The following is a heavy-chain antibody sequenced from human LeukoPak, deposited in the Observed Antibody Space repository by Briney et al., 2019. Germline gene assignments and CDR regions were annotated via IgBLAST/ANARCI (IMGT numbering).Heavy chain of an antibody. V-gene: IGHV4-61*02. CDR2: FYTSGST. CDR1: GGSISSGTYY. J-gene: IGHJ4*02. Sequence: PSETLSLTCTVSGGSISSGTYYWSWIRQPAGKGLEWIGRFYTSGSTNYNPSLKGRVTISVDTSKNQFSLKLSSVAAADTAVYYCARGPYAWGYIDYWGQGTLVTVSS. D-gene: IGHD7-27*01. CDR3: ARGPYAWGYIDY.